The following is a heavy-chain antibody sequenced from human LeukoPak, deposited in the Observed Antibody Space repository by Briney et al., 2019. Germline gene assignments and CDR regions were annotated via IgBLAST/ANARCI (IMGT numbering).Heavy chain of an antibody. CDR2: INHSGST. V-gene: IGHV4-34*01. Sequence: SETLSLTCAVYGGSFSGYYWSWIRQPPGKGLEWIGEINHSGSTNYNPSLKSRVTISGDTSKNQFSLKLSSVTAADTAVYYCARETTVTTGAFDIWGQGTIVAVSS. CDR3: ARETTVTTGAFDI. J-gene: IGHJ3*02. D-gene: IGHD4-17*01. CDR1: GGSFSGYY.